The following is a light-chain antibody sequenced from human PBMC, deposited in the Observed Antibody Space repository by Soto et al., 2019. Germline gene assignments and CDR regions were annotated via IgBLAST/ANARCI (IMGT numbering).Light chain of an antibody. J-gene: IGKJ1*01. CDR2: DAS. CDR1: QSINYW. V-gene: IGKV1-5*01. CDR3: QRCNGYSPWP. Sequence: DIQMTQSPSTLSASVGDRVTITCRASQSINYWLAWYQQRPGKAPKLLIYDASTLHSRAPSRFSGSGSGTAFTLTIADLQPADLASHYCQRCNGYSPWPFGLGTRVEI.